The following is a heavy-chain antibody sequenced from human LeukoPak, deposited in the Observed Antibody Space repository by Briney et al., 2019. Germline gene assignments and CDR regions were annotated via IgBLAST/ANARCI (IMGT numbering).Heavy chain of an antibody. D-gene: IGHD2-2*02. CDR2: IYCSGST. V-gene: IGHV4-31*03. CDR1: GGSISSGGYY. CDR3: ARAGLYCSSTSCYTSGYYMDV. J-gene: IGHJ6*03. Sequence: SQTLSLTCTVSGGSISSGGYYWSWIRQHPGKGLEWIGYIYCSGSTYYNPSLKSRVTISVDTSKNQFSLKLSSVTAADTAVYYCARAGLYCSSTSCYTSGYYMDVWGKGTTVTVSS.